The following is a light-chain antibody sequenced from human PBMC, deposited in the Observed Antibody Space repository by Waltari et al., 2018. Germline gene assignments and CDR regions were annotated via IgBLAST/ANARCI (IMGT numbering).Light chain of an antibody. Sequence: DLLMTQFPDSLAVALGERATNNCKSSQSVLSSSNNKNYLAWYQHKPGQPPKLLISWSSTRESGVPDRFSGSGSGTDFTLTISSLQAEDVAVYYCQQHYGSPLTFGGWTKVEIK. CDR1: QSVLSSSNNKNY. CDR3: QQHYGSPLT. V-gene: IGKV4-1*01. J-gene: IGKJ4*01. CDR2: WSS.